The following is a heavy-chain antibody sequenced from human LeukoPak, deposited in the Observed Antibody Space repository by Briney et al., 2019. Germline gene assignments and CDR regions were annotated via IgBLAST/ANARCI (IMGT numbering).Heavy chain of an antibody. Sequence: GGSLRLSCAASGFTFSSYEMNWVRQAPGKGLEWVSYISSSGSNIKYADSVKGRFTISRGNAKNSVYLQMNSLRADDTAVYYCARDIKGHYQDAFDIWGQGTMVTVSS. CDR1: GFTFSSYE. D-gene: IGHD2-2*01. CDR2: ISSSGSNI. CDR3: ARDIKGHYQDAFDI. J-gene: IGHJ3*02. V-gene: IGHV3-48*03.